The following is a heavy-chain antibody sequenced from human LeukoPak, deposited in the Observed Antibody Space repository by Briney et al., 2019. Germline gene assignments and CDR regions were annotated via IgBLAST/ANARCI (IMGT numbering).Heavy chain of an antibody. V-gene: IGHV3-64*01. CDR1: GFTFRNYA. J-gene: IGHJ4*02. CDR3: AKDRRGFIAAAGTRGY. CDR2: ISSNGGIT. D-gene: IGHD6-13*01. Sequence: PGGSLRLSCAASGFTFRNYAVHWVRQAPGKGLQHVSAISSNGGITYYANSVKGRFTISRDNSKDTLYLQMGSLRAEDMAVYYCAKDRRGFIAAAGTRGYWGQGTLVTVSS.